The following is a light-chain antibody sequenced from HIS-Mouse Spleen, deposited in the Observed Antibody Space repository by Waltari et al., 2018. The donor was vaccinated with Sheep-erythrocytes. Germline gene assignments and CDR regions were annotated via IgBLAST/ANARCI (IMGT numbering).Light chain of an antibody. V-gene: IGKV2-28*01. Sequence: DIVMTQSPLSLPVTPGEPASIPCRSSPSLLHSNGYNDLDWYLQKPGQSPQLLIYLGSNRASGVPDRFSGSGSGTDFTLKISRVEAEDVGVYYCMQALQTPYTFGQGTKLEIK. CDR2: LGS. CDR3: MQALQTPYT. J-gene: IGKJ2*01. CDR1: PSLLHSNGYND.